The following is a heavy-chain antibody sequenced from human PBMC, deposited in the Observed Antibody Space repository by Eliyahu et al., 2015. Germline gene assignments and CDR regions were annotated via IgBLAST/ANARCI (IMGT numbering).Heavy chain of an antibody. J-gene: IGHJ5*02. CDR2: IDSDGSST. CDR1: GFTLSSYW. CDR3: ARGGSSTSLNWFDP. Sequence: EVQLVESGGGLVQPGGSLRLSCAASGFTLSSYWIHWVRQAAGKGLVWVSRIDSDGSSTSYADSVKGRFTISRDNAKNTLYLQMNNLRVEDTAVYYCARGGSSTSLNWFDPWGQGTLVTVSS. D-gene: IGHD2-2*01. V-gene: IGHV3-74*01.